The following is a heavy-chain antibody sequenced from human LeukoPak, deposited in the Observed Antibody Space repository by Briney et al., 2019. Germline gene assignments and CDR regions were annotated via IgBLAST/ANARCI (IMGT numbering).Heavy chain of an antibody. J-gene: IGHJ4*02. CDR2: IYPGDSDT. CDR1: GYIFTSYW. Sequence: GESLKISCQGSGYIFTSYWIGWVRQMPGKGLEWMGIIYPGDSDTRYSPSFQGQVTISADKSIRTAYLQWSSLKASDTAMYYCARLKYCSGGSCYPASIFDYWGQGTLVTVSS. CDR3: ARLKYCSGGSCYPASIFDY. D-gene: IGHD2-15*01. V-gene: IGHV5-51*01.